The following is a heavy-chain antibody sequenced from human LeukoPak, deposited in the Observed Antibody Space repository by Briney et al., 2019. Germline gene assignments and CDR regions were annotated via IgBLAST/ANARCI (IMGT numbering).Heavy chain of an antibody. CDR1: GFTFSSYS. J-gene: IGHJ5*02. D-gene: IGHD4-17*01. CDR3: AKEGVTVTTFLYWFDP. Sequence: PGGSLRLSCAASGFTFSSYSMNWVRQAPGKGLEWVSSISSSSSYIYYADSVKGRFTISRDNAKNSLYLQMNSLRAEDTAVYYCAKEGVTVTTFLYWFDPWGQGTLVTVSS. CDR2: ISSSSSYI. V-gene: IGHV3-21*01.